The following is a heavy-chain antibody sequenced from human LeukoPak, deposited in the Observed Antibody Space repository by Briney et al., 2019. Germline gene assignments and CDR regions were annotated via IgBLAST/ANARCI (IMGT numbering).Heavy chain of an antibody. CDR2: IRSKANSYAT. CDR1: GFTFSGSA. J-gene: IGHJ5*02. Sequence: GGSLKPSCAASGFTFSGSAMHWVRQASVKGLEWVGRIRSKANSYATAYAASVKGRFTISRDDSKNTAYLQMNSLKTEDTAVYYCTRHAEGGIFGVALNWFDPWGQGTLVTVSS. V-gene: IGHV3-73*01. CDR3: TRHAEGGIFGVALNWFDP. D-gene: IGHD3-3*01.